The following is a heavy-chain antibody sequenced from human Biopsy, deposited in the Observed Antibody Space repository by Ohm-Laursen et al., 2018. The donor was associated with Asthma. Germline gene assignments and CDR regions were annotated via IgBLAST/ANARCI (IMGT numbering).Heavy chain of an antibody. Sequence: SSVKVSCNSLGGTFNTYVIGWVRQAPGQGLEWMGGINSVFGTTTYPQKFQDRVTITADDSTSTVYMELSSQRSEDTAVYYCARKAGSCISRTCYSLDFWGQGTLVTVSS. CDR1: GGTFNTYV. V-gene: IGHV1-69*01. CDR2: INSVFGTT. CDR3: ARKAGSCISRTCYSLDF. J-gene: IGHJ4*02. D-gene: IGHD2-2*01.